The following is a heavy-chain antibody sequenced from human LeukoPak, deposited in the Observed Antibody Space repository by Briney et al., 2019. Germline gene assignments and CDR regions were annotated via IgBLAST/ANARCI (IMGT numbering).Heavy chain of an antibody. J-gene: IGHJ4*02. CDR2: ISYDGSNK. V-gene: IGHV3-30*18. CDR3: ANGAVAGTFDY. Sequence: GGSLRLSCAASGFTFSSYGMHWVRQAPGKGLEWVAVISYDGSNKYYADSVKGRFTISRDNSKNTLYLQMNCLRAEDTAVYYCANGAVAGTFDYWGQGTLVTVSS. D-gene: IGHD6-19*01. CDR1: GFTFSSYG.